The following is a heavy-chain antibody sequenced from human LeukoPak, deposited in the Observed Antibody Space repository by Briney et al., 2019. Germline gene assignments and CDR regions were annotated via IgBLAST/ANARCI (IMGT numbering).Heavy chain of an antibody. Sequence: SETLSLTCTVSGGSISSYYWSWIRQPPGKGLEWIGYIYYSGSTNYNPSLKSRVTISVDTSKNQLSLKLSSVTAADTAVYYCAGVEAAVLDYWGQGTLVTVSS. D-gene: IGHD6-13*01. V-gene: IGHV4-59*01. CDR1: GGSISSYY. J-gene: IGHJ4*02. CDR3: AGVEAAVLDY. CDR2: IYYSGST.